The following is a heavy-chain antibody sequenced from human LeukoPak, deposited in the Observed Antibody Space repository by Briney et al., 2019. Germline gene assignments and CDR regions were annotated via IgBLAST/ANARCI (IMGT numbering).Heavy chain of an antibody. CDR1: GYTFTSYD. V-gene: IGHV1-8*01. Sequence: ASVKVSCKASGYTFTSYDINWVRQATGQGLEWMGWMNPNSGNTGYAQKFQGRVTMTRNTSISTAYMELSSLRSEDTAVYYCARGHSYCSGGSRYSEYFQHWGQGTLVTVSS. CDR2: MNPNSGNT. D-gene: IGHD2-15*01. J-gene: IGHJ1*01. CDR3: ARGHSYCSGGSRYSEYFQH.